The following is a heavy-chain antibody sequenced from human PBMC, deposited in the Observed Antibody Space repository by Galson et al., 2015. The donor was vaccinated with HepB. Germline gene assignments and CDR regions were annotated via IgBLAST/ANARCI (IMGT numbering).Heavy chain of an antibody. V-gene: IGHV3-23*01. CDR2: ISGSGGST. Sequence: SLRLSCAASGFTFSSYAMSWVRQAPGKGLEWVSAISGSGGSTYYADSVKGRFTISRDNSKNTLYLQMNSLRAEDTAVYYCAKGSRPDYYYGMDVWGQGTTVTVSS. CDR1: GFTFSSYA. J-gene: IGHJ6*02. CDR3: AKGSRPDYYYGMDV.